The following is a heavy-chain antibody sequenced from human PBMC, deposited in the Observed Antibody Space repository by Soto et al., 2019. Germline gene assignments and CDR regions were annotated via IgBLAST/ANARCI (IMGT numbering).Heavy chain of an antibody. V-gene: IGHV1-24*01. J-gene: IGHJ4*02. CDR3: ATRFSPSGGYDILTGYPPYYFDY. CDR1: GYTLTELS. Sequence: GASVKVSCKVSGYTLTELSMHWVRQAPGKGLEWMGGFDPEDGETIYAQKFQGRVTMTEDTSTDTAYMELSSLRSEDTAVYYCATRFSPSGGYDILTGYPPYYFDYWGQGTLATVSS. D-gene: IGHD3-9*01. CDR2: FDPEDGET.